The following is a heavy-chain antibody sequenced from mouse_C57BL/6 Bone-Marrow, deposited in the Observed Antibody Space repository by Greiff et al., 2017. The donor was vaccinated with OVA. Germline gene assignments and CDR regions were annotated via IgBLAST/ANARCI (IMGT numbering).Heavy chain of an antibody. V-gene: IGHV1-81*01. CDR3: ASSLYYYGSSWFAY. D-gene: IGHD1-1*01. J-gene: IGHJ3*01. Sequence: QVHVKQSGAELARPGASVKLSCKASGYTFTSYGISWVKQRTGQGLEWIGEIYPRSGNTYYNEKFKGKATLTADKSSSTAYMELRSLTSEDSAVYFCASSLYYYGSSWFAYWGQGTLVTVSA. CDR2: IYPRSGNT. CDR1: GYTFTSYG.